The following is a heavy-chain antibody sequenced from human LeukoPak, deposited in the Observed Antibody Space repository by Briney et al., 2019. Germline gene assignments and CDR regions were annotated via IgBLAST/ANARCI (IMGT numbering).Heavy chain of an antibody. CDR1: GGSISSGSYY. Sequence: PSQTLSLTCTVSGGSISSGSYYWSWIRQPAGKGMEWIGRIYTSGSTNYNPSLNSRVTISVDTSKNQFSLKLSSVTAADTAVYYCARDSYIVEMATIRVKQSYYYYYMDVWGKGTTVTVSS. D-gene: IGHD5-24*01. CDR2: IYTSGST. CDR3: ARDSYIVEMATIRVKQSYYYYYMDV. V-gene: IGHV4-61*02. J-gene: IGHJ6*03.